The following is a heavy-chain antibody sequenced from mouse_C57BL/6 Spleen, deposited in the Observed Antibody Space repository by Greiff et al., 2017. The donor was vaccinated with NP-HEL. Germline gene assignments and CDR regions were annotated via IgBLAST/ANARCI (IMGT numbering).Heavy chain of an antibody. CDR2: ISGGGGNT. J-gene: IGHJ4*01. Sequence: EVKLMESGGGLVKPGGSLKLSCAASGFTFSSYTMSWVRQTPEKRLEWVATISGGGGNTYYPDSVKGRFTISRDNAKNTLYLQMSSLRSEDTALYYCARLPYDGHGEAMDYWGQGTSVTVSS. CDR1: GFTFSSYT. V-gene: IGHV5-9*01. CDR3: ARLPYDGHGEAMDY. D-gene: IGHD2-3*01.